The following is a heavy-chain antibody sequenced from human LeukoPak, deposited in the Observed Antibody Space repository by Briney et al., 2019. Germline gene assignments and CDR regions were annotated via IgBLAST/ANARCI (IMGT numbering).Heavy chain of an antibody. V-gene: IGHV3-21*01. CDR1: GFSFSDYG. CDR2: ITSSSTYV. J-gene: IGHJ4*02. Sequence: GGSLRLSCATSGFSFSDYGMHWVRQAPGKGLEWVSSITSSSTYVYYADSVKGRFTISRDNAKNSLYLQMNSLRADDTAVYYCALNPDYYGSGSFDYWGQGTLVTVSS. D-gene: IGHD3-10*01. CDR3: ALNPDYYGSGSFDY.